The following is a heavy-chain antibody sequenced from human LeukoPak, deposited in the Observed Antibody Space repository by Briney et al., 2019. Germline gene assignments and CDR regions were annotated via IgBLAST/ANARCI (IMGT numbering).Heavy chain of an antibody. CDR1: GFTFSSYE. CDR2: ISSSGSTI. J-gene: IGHJ3*02. CDR3: ARAPVLRIGVFDI. V-gene: IGHV3-48*03. Sequence: GGSLRLSCAASGFTFSSYEMNWVRQAPGKGLEWVSYISSSGSTIYYADSVKGRFTISRDNAKYSLYLQMNSLRAEDTAVYYCARAPVLRIGVFDIWGQGTMVTVSS. D-gene: IGHD2-15*01.